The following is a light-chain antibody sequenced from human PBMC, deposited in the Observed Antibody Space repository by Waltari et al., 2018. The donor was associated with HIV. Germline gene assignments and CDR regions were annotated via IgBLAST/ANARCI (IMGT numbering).Light chain of an antibody. CDR3: QQYFGVTLT. Sequence: DIQMTQSPSSLSASIGDTVTVTCRASQDISNSVSRFQQRPGKAPKLLVHGALILQRGVPSRFSGIGSGTDYTLTISGLQAEDFATYFCQQYFGVTLTFGGGTRVDI. CDR1: QDISNS. J-gene: IGKJ4*01. CDR2: GAL. V-gene: IGKV1-NL1*01.